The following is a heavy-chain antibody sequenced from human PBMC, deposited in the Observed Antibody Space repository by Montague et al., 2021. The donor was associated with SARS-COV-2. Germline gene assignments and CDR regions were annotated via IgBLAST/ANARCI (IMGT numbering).Heavy chain of an antibody. CDR3: ARGRGTYSLDY. CDR1: GFTLSRYA. D-gene: IGHD1-26*01. V-gene: IGHV3-30-3*01. CDR2: ISYDGSNK. Sequence: SLRLSCAASGFTLSRYAMHWVRQAPGKGLEWVAVISYDGSNKHNADSVKGRFTISRDESKNTLYVQMNSLRAEDTAVYYCARGRGTYSLDYWGQGTLVTVSS. J-gene: IGHJ4*02.